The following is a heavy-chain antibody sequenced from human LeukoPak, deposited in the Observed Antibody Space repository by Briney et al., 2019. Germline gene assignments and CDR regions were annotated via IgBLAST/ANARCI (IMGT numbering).Heavy chain of an antibody. CDR2: IYYSGST. D-gene: IGHD3-22*01. V-gene: IGHV4-59*07. CDR1: GRPLRRYY. CDR3: ARVVYSSGYSYYFDY. Sequence: SDTLSLTRTVSGRPLRRYYWRWLRPPPRKGLEGVGYIYYSGSTNYNPSLKSRVTISVDTSKNQFSLKLSSVTAADTAVYYCARVVYSSGYSYYFDYWGQGTLVTVSS. J-gene: IGHJ4*02.